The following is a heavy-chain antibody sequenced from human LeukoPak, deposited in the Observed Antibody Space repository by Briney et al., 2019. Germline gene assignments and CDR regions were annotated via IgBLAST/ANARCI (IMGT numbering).Heavy chain of an antibody. V-gene: IGHV3-30*04. CDR2: ISYDETTK. CDR3: ARGHKDTSSWTYDYYGLDV. D-gene: IGHD6-13*01. J-gene: IGHJ6*04. Sequence: PGGSLRLSCAASGLIFSRYAMHWGRQAPGKGLEWLSLISYDETTKFYADSVKGRFTISRDNSKNTLYLQLTSLRPDDTAVYYCARGHKDTSSWTYDYYGLDVWGKGTTVTVSS. CDR1: GLIFSRYA.